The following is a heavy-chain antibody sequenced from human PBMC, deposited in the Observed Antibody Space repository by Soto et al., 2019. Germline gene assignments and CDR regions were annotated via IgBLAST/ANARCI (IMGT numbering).Heavy chain of an antibody. D-gene: IGHD4-17*01. V-gene: IGHV3-30*18. CDR1: GFTFSSYG. CDR2: ISYDGCNK. J-gene: IGHJ3*02. CDR3: AKETTLRDAFDI. Sequence: QVQLVESGGGVVQPGRSLRLSCAASGFTFSSYGMHWVRQAPGKGLEWMAVISYDGCNKYYADSVKGRFTISRDNSKNTLYLQMNSLRAEDTAVYYCAKETTLRDAFDIWGQGTMVTVSS.